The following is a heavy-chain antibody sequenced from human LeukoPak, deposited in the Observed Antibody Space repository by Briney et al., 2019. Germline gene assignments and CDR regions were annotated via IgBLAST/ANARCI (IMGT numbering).Heavy chain of an antibody. CDR2: SHYSGST. CDR1: GGSFSSFY. CDR3: ARDAVVPASLLDY. Sequence: SETLSLTCAVYGGSFSSFYWNWIRQPPGKGLEWIGYSHYSGSTNYNPSLKSRVTISVDSSKNHFSLKLSSVTAADTAVYYCARDAVVPASLLDYWGQGTLVTVSS. D-gene: IGHD2-2*01. V-gene: IGHV4-59*01. J-gene: IGHJ4*02.